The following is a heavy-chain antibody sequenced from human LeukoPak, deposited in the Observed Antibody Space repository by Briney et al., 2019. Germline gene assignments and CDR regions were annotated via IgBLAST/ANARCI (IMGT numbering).Heavy chain of an antibody. CDR3: ARAYYLELPYYFDY. J-gene: IGHJ4*02. CDR1: GGSISSSRYY. CDR2: IYYSGST. D-gene: IGHD1-7*01. Sequence: SETLSLTCTVSGGSISSSRYYWGWIRQPPGKGLEWIGSIYYSGSTYYNPSLKSRVTISVDTSKNQFSLKLSSVTAADTAVYYCARAYYLELPYYFDYWGQGTLVTVSS. V-gene: IGHV4-39*07.